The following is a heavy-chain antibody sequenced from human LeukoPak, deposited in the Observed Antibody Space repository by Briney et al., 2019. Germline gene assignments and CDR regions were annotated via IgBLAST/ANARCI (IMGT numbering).Heavy chain of an antibody. D-gene: IGHD3-3*01. CDR3: ARDRTEPLYYDFWSGSPDPDY. J-gene: IGHJ4*02. Sequence: GGSLRLSCAASGSTFSSYWMSWVRQAPGKGLEWVANIKQDGSEKYYVDSVKGRFTISRDNAKNSLYLQMNSLRAEDTAVYYCARDRTEPLYYDFWSGSPDPDYWGQGTLVTVSS. V-gene: IGHV3-7*01. CDR2: IKQDGSEK. CDR1: GSTFSSYW.